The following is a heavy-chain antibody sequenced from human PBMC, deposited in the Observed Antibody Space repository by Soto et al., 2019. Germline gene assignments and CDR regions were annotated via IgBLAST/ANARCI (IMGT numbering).Heavy chain of an antibody. J-gene: IGHJ4*02. Sequence: LRLSCAASGFTFSSYDMHWVRQATGKGLECVSAIGTAGDTYYPGSVKCRFTISRENAKNSLYLQMNSLRAGDTAVYYCARALHSCTNGVCYYFDYWGQETLVRVSS. D-gene: IGHD2-8*01. CDR1: GFTFSSYD. V-gene: IGHV3-13*01. CDR3: ARALHSCTNGVCYYFDY. CDR2: IGTAGDT.